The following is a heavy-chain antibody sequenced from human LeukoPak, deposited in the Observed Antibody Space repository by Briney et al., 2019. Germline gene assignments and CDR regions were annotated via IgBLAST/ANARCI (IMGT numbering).Heavy chain of an antibody. V-gene: IGHV4-30-2*01. CDR2: IYHSGST. CDR3: ARALNYGWYFDY. Sequence: KASQTLSLTCTVSGGSISSGGYYWSWIRQPPGKGLEWIGYIYHSGSTYYNPSLKSRVTIPVDRSKNQFSLKLSSVTAADTAVYYCARALNYGWYFDYWGQGTLVTVSS. CDR1: GGSISSGGYY. D-gene: IGHD4-11*01. J-gene: IGHJ4*02.